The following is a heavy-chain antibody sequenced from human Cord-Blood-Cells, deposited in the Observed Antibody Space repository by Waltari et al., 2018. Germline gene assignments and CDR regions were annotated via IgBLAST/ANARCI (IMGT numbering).Heavy chain of an antibody. CDR3: AREGGGYSSPGGFDP. CDR1: GYSISSGYY. J-gene: IGHJ5*02. CDR2: LYHSGST. V-gene: IGHV4-38-2*02. D-gene: IGHD6-13*01. Sequence: QVQLQESGPGLVKPSETLSLTCAVSGYSISSGYYWGWIRQPPGKGLEWIGSLYHSGSTYYNPSLKNRVTISVDTSKNQFSLKLSSVTAADTAVYYCAREGGGYSSPGGFDPWGQGTLVTVSS.